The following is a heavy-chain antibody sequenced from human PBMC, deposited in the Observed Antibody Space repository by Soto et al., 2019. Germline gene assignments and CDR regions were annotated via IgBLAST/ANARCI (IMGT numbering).Heavy chain of an antibody. CDR1: GFMFSNHG. CDR2: IWSDGNNR. V-gene: IGHV3-33*01. CDR3: VRGDNWNDEASDY. Sequence: GGSLRLSCAASGFMFSNHGMHWVRQAPGKGLEWVAVIWSDGNNRYYADSVKGRFTISRDNSKNTLYLQMNSLRAEDTDVYYCVRGDNWNDEASDYWGQGT. J-gene: IGHJ4*02. D-gene: IGHD1-1*01.